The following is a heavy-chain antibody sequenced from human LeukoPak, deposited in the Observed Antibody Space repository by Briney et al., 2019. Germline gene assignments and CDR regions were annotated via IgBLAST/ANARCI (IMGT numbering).Heavy chain of an antibody. Sequence: PGGSLRLSCAASGFTFSSYSMNWVRQAPGKGLEWVSSISSSGDRTYYADSVKGRLTISRDNPKNTLLLQMNSLRAEDTAIYYCARDIYGDYGGADYWGQGILVTVSS. CDR1: GFTFSSYS. CDR2: ISSSGDRT. CDR3: ARDIYGDYGGADY. D-gene: IGHD4-17*01. V-gene: IGHV3-23*01. J-gene: IGHJ4*02.